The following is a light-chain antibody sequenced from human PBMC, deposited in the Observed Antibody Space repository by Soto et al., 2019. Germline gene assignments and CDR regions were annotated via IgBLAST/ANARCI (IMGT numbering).Light chain of an antibody. J-gene: IGKJ2*01. CDR2: GAS. CDR3: QQYNNWPYT. CDR1: QRVSSN. V-gene: IGKV3-15*01. Sequence: EVVMTQSPATLSVSPGERATLSCRASQRVSSNLAWYQQKPGQAPRFLIYGASTRATGLPARFSGSGSGTEFTLTISSLQSEDFAVYYCQQYNNWPYTFGQGTKLDIK.